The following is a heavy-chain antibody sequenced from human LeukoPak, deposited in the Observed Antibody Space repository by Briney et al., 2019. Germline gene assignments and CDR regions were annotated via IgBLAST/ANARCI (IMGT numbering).Heavy chain of an antibody. V-gene: IGHV4-39*01. CDR2: IYYSGST. Sequence: PLETLSLTCAVSGGSISSNSYYWGWIRQPPGKGREWIGSIYYSGSTYYNPSLKSRVTISVDTSKNQFSLKLSSVTAADTAVYYCARTRYYYNSRSYGAPYYFDYWGQGTLVTVSS. CDR3: ARTRYYYNSRSYGAPYYFDY. J-gene: IGHJ4*02. D-gene: IGHD3-10*01. CDR1: GGSISSNSYY.